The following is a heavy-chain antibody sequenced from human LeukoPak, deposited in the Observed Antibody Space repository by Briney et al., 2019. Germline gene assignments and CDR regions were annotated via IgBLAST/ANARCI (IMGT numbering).Heavy chain of an antibody. J-gene: IGHJ1*01. V-gene: IGHV4-59*01. CDR2: IYYSGST. Sequence: SETLSLTCTVSGGSISSYYWSWIRQPPGKGLEWIGYIYYSGSTNYNPSLKSRVTISVDTSKNQFSLKLSSVTAADTAVYYCTRGNSSSSEYFQHWGQGTLVTVSS. CDR1: GGSISSYY. D-gene: IGHD6-6*01. CDR3: TRGNSSSSEYFQH.